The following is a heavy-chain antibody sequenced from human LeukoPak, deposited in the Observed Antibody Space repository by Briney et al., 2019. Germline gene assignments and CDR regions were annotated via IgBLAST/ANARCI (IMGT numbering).Heavy chain of an antibody. D-gene: IGHD4/OR15-4a*01. Sequence: GGSLRLSCAASGFTFSSYGMHWVRQAPGKGLEWVAIISYDGSNKYYADSMKGRFTISRDNSKNTLYLQMNSLRTEDTAVYYCARDLYDYGSYWGQGTLVTVSS. CDR1: GFTFSSYG. V-gene: IGHV3-30*03. CDR2: ISYDGSNK. J-gene: IGHJ4*02. CDR3: ARDLYDYGSY.